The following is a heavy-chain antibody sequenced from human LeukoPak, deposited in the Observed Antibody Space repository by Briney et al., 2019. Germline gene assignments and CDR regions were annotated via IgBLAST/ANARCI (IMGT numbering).Heavy chain of an antibody. D-gene: IGHD3-22*01. Sequence: SETLSLTCTVSGASIRSYYWNWIRQPPGKGLEWIASVHYSGSTNYNLSLKSRVTISVDTANNQYSLILSSVTAADAAVYYCVRDTRSYDTSGYYHFDFWGQGSLVTVSS. CDR1: GASIRSYY. J-gene: IGHJ4*02. V-gene: IGHV4-59*01. CDR3: VRDTRSYDTSGYYHFDF. CDR2: VHYSGST.